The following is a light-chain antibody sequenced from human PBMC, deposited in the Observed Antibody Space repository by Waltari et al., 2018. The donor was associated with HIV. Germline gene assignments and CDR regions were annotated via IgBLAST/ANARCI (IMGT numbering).Light chain of an antibody. CDR2: ASY. CDR3: QQSYSVPLT. Sequence: DIEMTQAPSSLSASVGDRVTITCRASESISVNLTWYQQKTGKAPSLLIYASYNFQAGVPSRFSGSGFGAEFTLTISSLQPEDFATYYCQQSYSVPLTFGAGTKLDV. V-gene: IGKV1-39*01. CDR1: ESISVN. J-gene: IGKJ3*01.